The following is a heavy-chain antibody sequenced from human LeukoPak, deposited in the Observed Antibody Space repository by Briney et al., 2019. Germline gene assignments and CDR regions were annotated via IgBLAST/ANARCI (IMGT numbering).Heavy chain of an antibody. Sequence: GGSLRLSCAASGFTFSNYWMHWVRQAPGKGLVWISRISTDGSSTTYADSVKGRFTISRDNAKNTLYLEMNSLRAEDTAVYYCARGRYCTTTRCSDYWGQGTLVAVSS. CDR3: ARGRYCTTTRCSDY. CDR1: GFTFSNYW. D-gene: IGHD2-2*01. J-gene: IGHJ4*02. CDR2: ISTDGSST. V-gene: IGHV3-74*03.